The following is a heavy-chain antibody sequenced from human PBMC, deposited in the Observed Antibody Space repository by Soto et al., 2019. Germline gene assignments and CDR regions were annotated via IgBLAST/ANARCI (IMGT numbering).Heavy chain of an antibody. V-gene: IGHV3-7*03. Sequence: PGGSLRLSCGASGFTFSSYWMSWVRQAPGKRLEWVANIKHDGSEKYYVDSVEGRFTISRDNGKNSLYLQMSSLRAEDTAVYFCARNRIGSSWHREYFQHWGQGTLVTVSS. CDR3: ARNRIGSSWHREYFQH. CDR2: IKHDGSEK. D-gene: IGHD6-13*01. CDR1: GFTFSSYW. J-gene: IGHJ1*01.